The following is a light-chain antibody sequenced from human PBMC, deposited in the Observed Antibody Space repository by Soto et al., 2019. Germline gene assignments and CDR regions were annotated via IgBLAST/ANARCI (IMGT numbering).Light chain of an antibody. CDR3: EQYGSSPRT. CDR2: GAS. CDR1: QSVSSSY. Sequence: EIVLTQSPGTLSLSPGERATLSCRASQSVSSSYLAWYQQKPGQAPRLLIYGASSRATGIPDRFSGSGSGTDFTLTFSSLVPEDFAVYYCEQYGSSPRTFGQGTKVDIK. J-gene: IGKJ1*01. V-gene: IGKV3-20*01.